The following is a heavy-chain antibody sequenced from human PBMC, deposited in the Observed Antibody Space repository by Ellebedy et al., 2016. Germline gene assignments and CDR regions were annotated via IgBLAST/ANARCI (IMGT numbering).Heavy chain of an antibody. Sequence: GESLKISCAASGLNVRTNYISWVRQAPGKGLDWVSRISADGTTTNYADSVKGRFTISRDSSKNTLYLDMDSLRAEDTAIYYCAKCRHINGCLLDYWGQGTLVTVSS. CDR2: ISADGTTT. J-gene: IGHJ4*02. CDR3: AKCRHINGCLLDY. CDR1: GLNVRTNY. D-gene: IGHD6-19*01. V-gene: IGHV3-23*01.